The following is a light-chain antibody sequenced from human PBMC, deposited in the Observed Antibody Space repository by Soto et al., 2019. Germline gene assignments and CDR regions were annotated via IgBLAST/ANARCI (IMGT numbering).Light chain of an antibody. V-gene: IGLV2-8*01. CDR1: SSDVGGYDY. CDR3: SSYAGNNKYV. Sequence: QSVLTQPPSASGSPGQSVTISCAGTSSDVGGYDYVSWYQQHPGKAHQFIIYGVNKRPSGVPDRFSGSKSGNTASLTVSGLQAEDEADYYCSSYAGNNKYVFGNGTKVTVL. J-gene: IGLJ1*01. CDR2: GVN.